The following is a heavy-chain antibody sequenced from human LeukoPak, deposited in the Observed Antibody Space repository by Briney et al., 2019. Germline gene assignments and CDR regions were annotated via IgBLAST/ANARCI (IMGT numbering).Heavy chain of an antibody. Sequence: GASVKVSCRASGYTFTSYGTTWVRQAPGQGLEWMGWISAHSGNTKYAQKFQGRVTMTTDTSTSTAYMELRSLRSDDTAVYYCARVSCSSPSCYPRYYYGMDVRGQGTTVTVSS. D-gene: IGHD2-2*01. CDR3: ARVSCSSPSCYPRYYYGMDV. CDR1: GYTFTSYG. V-gene: IGHV1-18*01. CDR2: ISAHSGNT. J-gene: IGHJ6*02.